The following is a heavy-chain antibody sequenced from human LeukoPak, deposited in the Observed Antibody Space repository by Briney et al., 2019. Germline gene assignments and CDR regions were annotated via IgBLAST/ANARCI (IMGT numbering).Heavy chain of an antibody. Sequence: GGSLRLSCSASGFTFNSYNMEWFPQAPGQGLEGLSYINIKSDSISYAGSVKGRFTVSRDNTKDSLFLQLNDVRAEDTAVCYCATDDWRSSMSIWGQGTVVTVS. J-gene: IGHJ3*02. CDR3: ATDDWRSSMSI. V-gene: IGHV3-48*04. CDR1: GFTFNSYN. CDR2: INIKSDSI. D-gene: IGHD2-2*01.